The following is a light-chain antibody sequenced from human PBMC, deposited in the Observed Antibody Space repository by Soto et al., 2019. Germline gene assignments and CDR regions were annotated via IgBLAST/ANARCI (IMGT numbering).Light chain of an antibody. CDR2: AAS. V-gene: IGKV1-39*01. Sequence: DVQMTQSPSSLSASVVDRVTIAFLASQSISNYLNWYQQRPGKAPKLLIYAASSLQSGVPSRFSGSGSGTDFTLTISSLQPEDFVTYYCQQTYSTPITFGQGTRLEIK. J-gene: IGKJ5*01. CDR1: QSISNY. CDR3: QQTYSTPIT.